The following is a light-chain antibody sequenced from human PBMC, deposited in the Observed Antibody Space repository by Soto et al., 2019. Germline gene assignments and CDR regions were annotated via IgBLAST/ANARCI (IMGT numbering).Light chain of an antibody. V-gene: IGLV1-51*02. CDR2: DND. CDR3: GAWDSSLSAGV. CDR1: SSNIGNNY. J-gene: IGLJ3*02. Sequence: QSVLTQPPSVSAAPGQKVTISCSGSSSNIGNNYVSWYQQFPGAAPKLIIYDNDMRPSEIPDRFSGSKSGTSATLGITGLQTGDEADYYCGAWDSSLSAGVFGGGTKLT.